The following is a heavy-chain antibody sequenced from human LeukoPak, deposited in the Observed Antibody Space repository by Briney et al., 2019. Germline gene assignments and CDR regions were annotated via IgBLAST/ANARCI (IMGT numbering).Heavy chain of an antibody. CDR2: IIDSGKTV. CDR3: ARADSTMVVWYFDY. J-gene: IGHJ4*02. D-gene: IGHD4/OR15-4a*01. V-gene: IGHV3-48*01. CDR1: GFTFSNYS. Sequence: GGSLRLSCAVSGFTFSNYSMNWVRQTPGNCLEWIAYIIDSGKTVYYADSVKGRFTISRDNAKNSLYLQMNSLRAEDTAVYYCARADSTMVVWYFDYWGQGALVTVSS.